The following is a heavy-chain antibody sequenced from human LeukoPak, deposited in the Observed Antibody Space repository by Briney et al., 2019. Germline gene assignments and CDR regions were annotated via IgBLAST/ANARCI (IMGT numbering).Heavy chain of an antibody. D-gene: IGHD1-26*01. CDR1: GSTLSSYA. V-gene: IGHV3-23*01. CDR3: TGLYGGSYAY. CDR2: ISDSGGST. Sequence: GGSLRLSCTASGSTLSSYAMAWVRQAPGKGLDWVSTISDSGGSTFYADSVKGRFTISRDNSRNIVFLQINSLRAEDTAMYYCTGLYGGSYAYWGQGTLVTVSS. J-gene: IGHJ4*02.